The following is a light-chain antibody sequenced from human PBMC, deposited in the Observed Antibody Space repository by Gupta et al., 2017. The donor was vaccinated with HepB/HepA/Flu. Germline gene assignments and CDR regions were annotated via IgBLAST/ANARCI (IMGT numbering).Light chain of an antibody. Sequence: EIMLTQSPAALASAPGKSAILSCRTRQSVGKFSGWYQHTPGPAHRLIFSDASNRGTGITAMFSGSCYAKDSPLTSSSLPPEDAAFYYCLPRSISLTFGGGTRVEIK. J-gene: IGKJ4*01. V-gene: IGKV3-11*01. CDR1: QSVGKF. CDR2: DAS. CDR3: LPRSISLT.